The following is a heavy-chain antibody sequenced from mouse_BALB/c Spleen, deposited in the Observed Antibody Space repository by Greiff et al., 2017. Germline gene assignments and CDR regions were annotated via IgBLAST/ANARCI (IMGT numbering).Heavy chain of an antibody. Sequence: EVHLVESGGGLVQPGGSRKLSCAASGFTFSSFGMHWVRQAPEKGLEWVAYISSGSSTIYYADTVKGRFTISRDNPKNTLFLQMTSLRSEDTAIYYCARRTVGWYFDVWGAGTTVTVSA. CDR1: GFTFSSFG. D-gene: IGHD1-1*01. CDR3: ARRTVGWYFDV. CDR2: ISSGSSTI. V-gene: IGHV5-17*02. J-gene: IGHJ1*01.